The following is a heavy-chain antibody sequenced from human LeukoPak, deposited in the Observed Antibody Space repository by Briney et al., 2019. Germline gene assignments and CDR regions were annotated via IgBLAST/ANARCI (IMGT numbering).Heavy chain of an antibody. CDR3: TIVRGYCGGDCYS. V-gene: IGHV3-15*01. J-gene: IGHJ4*02. Sequence: GGSLRLSCAASGFTFSDYYMSWIRQAPGKGLEWVGRIKSKIDGGTTDYAAPVKGRFTISREDSKNTLYLQMNSLETEDTAVYYCTIVRGYCGGDCYSWGQGTLVTVSS. CDR1: GFTFSDYY. CDR2: IKSKIDGGTT. D-gene: IGHD2-21*02.